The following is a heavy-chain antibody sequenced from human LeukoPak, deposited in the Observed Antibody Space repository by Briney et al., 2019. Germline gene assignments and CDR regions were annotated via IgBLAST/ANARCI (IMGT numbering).Heavy chain of an antibody. CDR3: ARAGGSTVSHSDY. D-gene: IGHD4-17*01. CDR2: ISSSTSYI. J-gene: IGHJ4*02. CDR1: GFTFSSHS. Sequence: GGSLRPSCAASGFTFSSHSMNWIRQAPGKGLEWVSSISSSTSYIYYADSVKGRFTISKDNAKNSLYLQMNSLRAEDTAVYYCARAGGSTVSHSDYWGQGTLVTVSS. V-gene: IGHV3-21*01.